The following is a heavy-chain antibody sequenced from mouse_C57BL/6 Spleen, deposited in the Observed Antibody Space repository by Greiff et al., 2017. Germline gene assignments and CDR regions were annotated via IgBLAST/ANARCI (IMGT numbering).Heavy chain of an antibody. D-gene: IGHD2-4*01. V-gene: IGHV5-4*01. CDR2: ISDGGSYT. J-gene: IGHJ2*01. CDR3: ARDSFDYDFDY. Sequence: EVHLVESGGGLVKPGGSLKISCAASGFTFSSYAMSWVRQTPEKRLEWVATISDGGSYTSYPDKVKGRFTFSRYNAKNNLYLQMSHLKSEATAMYDSARDSFDYDFDYGGQGTTLTVSS. CDR1: GFTFSSYA.